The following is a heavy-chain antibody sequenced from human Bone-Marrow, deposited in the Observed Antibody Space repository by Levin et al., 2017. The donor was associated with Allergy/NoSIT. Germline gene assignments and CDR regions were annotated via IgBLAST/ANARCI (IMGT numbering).Heavy chain of an antibody. Sequence: LSLTCAASGFTFRSYSMNWVRQAPGKGLEWVSSISSSSSYIYYADSVKGRFTISRDNAKNSLYLQMNSLRAEDTAVYYCARGEVSSSSEYYYYGMDVWGQGTTVTVSS. CDR1: GFTFRSYS. J-gene: IGHJ6*02. CDR3: ARGEVSSSSEYYYYGMDV. CDR2: ISSSSSYI. D-gene: IGHD6-6*01. V-gene: IGHV3-21*01.